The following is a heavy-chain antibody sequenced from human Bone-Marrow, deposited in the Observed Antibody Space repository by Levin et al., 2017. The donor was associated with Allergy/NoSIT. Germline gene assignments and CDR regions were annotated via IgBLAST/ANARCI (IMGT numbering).Heavy chain of an antibody. D-gene: IGHD2-15*01. CDR2: ACGGGTTS. CDR3: AKASLRTCSGIRCYPFDS. Sequence: AGGSLRLSCVASGFTFTDYAISWVRQAPGKRLEWTSTACGGGTTSYHADSVRGRLTISRDNSKNMVYLQMSSLRVDDTAVYYCAKASLRTCSGIRCYPFDSWGQGTLVTVSS. CDR1: GFTFTDYA. J-gene: IGHJ5*01. V-gene: IGHV3-23*01.